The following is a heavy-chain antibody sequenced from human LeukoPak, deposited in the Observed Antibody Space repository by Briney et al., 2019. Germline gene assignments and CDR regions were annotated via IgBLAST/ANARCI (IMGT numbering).Heavy chain of an antibody. J-gene: IGHJ1*01. CDR3: ARVLIYYGSGSYYAEYFQH. Sequence: GGPLRLSCAASGFTFSSYSMNWVRQAPGKGLEWVSYISSSSSTIYYADSVKGRFTISRDNAKNSLYLQMNSLRDEDTAVYYCARVLIYYGSGSYYAEYFQHWGQGTLVTVSS. D-gene: IGHD3-10*01. CDR2: ISSSSSTI. CDR1: GFTFSSYS. V-gene: IGHV3-48*02.